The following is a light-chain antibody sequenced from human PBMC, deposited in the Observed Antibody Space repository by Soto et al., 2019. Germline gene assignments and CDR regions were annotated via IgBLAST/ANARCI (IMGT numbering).Light chain of an antibody. CDR1: QSVSTY. J-gene: IGKJ5*01. V-gene: IGKV3-11*01. CDR3: QQRHMWPIT. Sequence: DNVLTQSPDTLSLSPGERATLSCRASQSVSTYLAWYQQKPGQAPRLLIYDATNRATGIPARFSGSGSGTDFTLTISSLEPEDSAVYYCQQRHMWPITFGQGTRLEIK. CDR2: DAT.